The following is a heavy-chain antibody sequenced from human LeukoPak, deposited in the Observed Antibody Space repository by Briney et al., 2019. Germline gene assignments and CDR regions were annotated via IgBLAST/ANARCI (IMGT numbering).Heavy chain of an antibody. CDR3: ARLGMWVNDY. J-gene: IGHJ4*02. CDR1: GGSISSGSYY. V-gene: IGHV4-61*02. Sequence: DPSQTLSLTCTVSGGSISSGSYYWSWIRQPAGKGLEWIGRIYTSGSTNYNPSLKSRVTISVDTSKNQLSLKLSSVTAADTAVYYCARLGMWVNDYWGQGTLVTVSS. CDR2: IYTSGST. D-gene: IGHD1-14*01.